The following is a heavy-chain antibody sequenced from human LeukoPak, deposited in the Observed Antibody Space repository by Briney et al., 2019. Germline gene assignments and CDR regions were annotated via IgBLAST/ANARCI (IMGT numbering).Heavy chain of an antibody. V-gene: IGHV3-7*01. CDR1: GFIFSSYW. CDR3: AEGDYMDV. J-gene: IGHJ6*03. D-gene: IGHD3-16*01. CDR2: IKQDGSEK. Sequence: GSLRLSCAASGFIFSSYWMSWVRQAPGKGLEWVANIKQDGSEKYYVDSVKGRFSISRDNAKNSLYLQMNSLRAEDTAVYYCAEGDYMDVWGKGTTVIVSS.